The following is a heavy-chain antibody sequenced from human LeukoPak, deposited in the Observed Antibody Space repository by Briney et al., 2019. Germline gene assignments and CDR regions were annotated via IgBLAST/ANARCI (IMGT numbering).Heavy chain of an antibody. CDR1: GFTFSNYN. CDR3: ARGDYYFDY. V-gene: IGHV3-74*01. J-gene: IGHJ4*02. Sequence: GGSLRLSCAASGFTFSNYNMNWVRQAPGKGLVWVSRINSDGSSTSYADSVKGRFTISRDNAKNTLYLQMNSLRAEDTAVYYCARGDYYFDYWGQGTLVTVSS. CDR2: INSDGSST.